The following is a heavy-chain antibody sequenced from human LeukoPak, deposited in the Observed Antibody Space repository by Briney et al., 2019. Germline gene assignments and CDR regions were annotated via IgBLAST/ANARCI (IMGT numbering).Heavy chain of an antibody. J-gene: IGHJ4*02. CDR2: IGYDGSNK. D-gene: IGHD6-19*01. Sequence: GGSLRLSCAASGFSFSSYGIHWVRQAPGKGLEWVAVIGYDGSNKYYADSVKGRFTISRDNSKNTLYLQMNSLRTEDTAVYYCAKVRYSSGWPEFDYWGQGTLVTVSS. CDR3: AKVRYSSGWPEFDY. V-gene: IGHV3-30*18. CDR1: GFSFSSYG.